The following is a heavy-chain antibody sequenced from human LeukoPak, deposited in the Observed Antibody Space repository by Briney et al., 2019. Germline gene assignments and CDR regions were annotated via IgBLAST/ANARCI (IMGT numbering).Heavy chain of an antibody. J-gene: IGHJ4*02. V-gene: IGHV3-23*01. CDR3: AKDVVGAINYFDY. CDR1: RFTFSSYA. Sequence: GGSLRLSCAASRFTFSSYAMSWVRQAPGKGLEWVSTISDSGGGTYFADSVKGRFTISRDNSKNTLYLQMNSLRAEDTAIYYCAKDVVGAINYFDYWGQGTLVTVSS. D-gene: IGHD1-26*01. CDR2: ISDSGGGT.